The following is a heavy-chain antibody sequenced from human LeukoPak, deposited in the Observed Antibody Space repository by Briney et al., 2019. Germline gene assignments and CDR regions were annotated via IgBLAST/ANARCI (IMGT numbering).Heavy chain of an antibody. J-gene: IGHJ4*02. CDR3: ARSGGSYEGDY. CDR2: INHSGST. V-gene: IGHV4-34*01. CDR1: GGSISSYY. D-gene: IGHD1-26*01. Sequence: KPSETLSLTCTVSGGSISSYYWSWIRQPPGKGLEWIGEINHSGSTNYNPSLKSRVTISVDTSKNQFSLKLSSVTAADTAVYYCARSGGSYEGDYWGQGTLVTVSS.